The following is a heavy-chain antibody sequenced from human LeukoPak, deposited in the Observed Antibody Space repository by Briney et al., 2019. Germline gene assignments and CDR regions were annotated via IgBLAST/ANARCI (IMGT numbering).Heavy chain of an antibody. D-gene: IGHD3-22*01. V-gene: IGHV1-2*02. CDR3: ARDLGYDSSGYWY. CDR2: INPNSGDT. Sequence: ASVKVSCKAAGYTFTGYYMQGVRQAPGQGLEWMGWINPNSGDTNYAQKFQGRVTMTRDTSISTAYMELSRLRSDDTAVYYCARDLGYDSSGYWYWGQGTLVTVSS. J-gene: IGHJ4*02. CDR1: GYTFTGYY.